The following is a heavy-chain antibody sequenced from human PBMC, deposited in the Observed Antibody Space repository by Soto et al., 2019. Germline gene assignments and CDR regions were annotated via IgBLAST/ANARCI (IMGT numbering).Heavy chain of an antibody. D-gene: IGHD6-6*01. CDR1: GFTFSNYA. CDR3: AKAMSTPSRPRNYFDY. V-gene: IGHV3-23*01. J-gene: IGHJ4*02. Sequence: EVQLLESGGGFAQPGGSLRLSCAASGFTFSNYAMSCVRQAPGKGLDWVSGISGGGGTTYYAVSVKGRFTISRDNSKNTLYLQMNSLRAEDTALYYCAKAMSTPSRPRNYFDYLGQGTLVTVSS. CDR2: ISGGGGTT.